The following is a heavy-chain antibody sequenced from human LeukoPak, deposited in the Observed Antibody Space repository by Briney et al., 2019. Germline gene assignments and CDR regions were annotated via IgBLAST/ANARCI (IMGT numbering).Heavy chain of an antibody. CDR1: GYTFTSYG. D-gene: IGHD3-9*01. V-gene: IGHV1-18*01. CDR2: ISAYNGNT. Sequence: DSVKVSCKASGYTFTSYGISWVRQAPGQGLEWMGWISAYNGNTNYAQKLQGRVTMTTDTSTSTAYMELRSLRSDDTAVYYCARDRTYYDILTGYYTTYFDYWGQGTLVTVSS. J-gene: IGHJ4*02. CDR3: ARDRTYYDILTGYYTTYFDY.